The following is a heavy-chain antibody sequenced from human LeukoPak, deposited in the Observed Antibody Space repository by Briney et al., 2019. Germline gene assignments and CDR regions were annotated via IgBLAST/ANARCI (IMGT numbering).Heavy chain of an antibody. J-gene: IGHJ4*02. CDR1: GFTFSIYA. CDR2: LSGSGGNT. V-gene: IGHV3-23*01. Sequence: GGSLRLSCAASGFTFSIYAMIWVRQAPGKGLEWVSSLSGSGGNTYYADSVKGRFTISRDNSKNTLYLQMNSLRAEDTAVYYCAKPHDYGDYGRDYWGQGTLVTVSS. D-gene: IGHD4-17*01. CDR3: AKPHDYGDYGRDY.